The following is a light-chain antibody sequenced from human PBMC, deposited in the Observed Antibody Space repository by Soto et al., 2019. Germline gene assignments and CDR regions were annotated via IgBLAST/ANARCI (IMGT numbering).Light chain of an antibody. CDR1: SNDVGGYHY. J-gene: IGLJ1*01. Sequence: QSVLTQPRSVAGSPGQSVTISCTGTSNDVGGYHYVSWYQHHPGKAPKLVIFDVNRRPSGVPHRFSGSTSDNTASPTISGLQAEDEADYYCCSYVVSYIYGFGTGPKVTVL. CDR2: DVN. CDR3: CSYVVSYIYG. V-gene: IGLV2-11*01.